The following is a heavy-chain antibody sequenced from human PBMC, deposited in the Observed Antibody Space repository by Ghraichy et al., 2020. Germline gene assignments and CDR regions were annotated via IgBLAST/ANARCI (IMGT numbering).Heavy chain of an antibody. J-gene: IGHJ6*02. CDR3: ARQPVTGTHGGMDV. D-gene: IGHD1-20*01. CDR2: IYHSGST. V-gene: IGHV4-4*02. Sequence: SETLSLTCAVSGGSISSSDWWSWVRQPPGRDLEWIGEIYHSGSTNYNPSLKSRVTISVDKSKNQFSLKVSSVTAADTAVYYCARQPVTGTHGGMDVWGQGTSVTVSS. CDR1: GGSISSSDW.